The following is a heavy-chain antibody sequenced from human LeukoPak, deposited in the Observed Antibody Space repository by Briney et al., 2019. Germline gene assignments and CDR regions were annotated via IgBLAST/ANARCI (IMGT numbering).Heavy chain of an antibody. J-gene: IGHJ6*02. CDR1: GGSISSSNW. CDR2: IYHSGST. D-gene: IGHD3-22*01. V-gene: IGHV4-4*02. Sequence: PSGTLSLTCAVSGGSISSSNWWSWVRQPPGKGLEWIGEIYHSGSTNYNPSLKSRVTISVDKSKNQFSLKLSSVTAADTAVYYCARVSGIYYYDSSGPGGMDVWGQGTTVTVSS. CDR3: ARVSGIYYYDSSGPGGMDV.